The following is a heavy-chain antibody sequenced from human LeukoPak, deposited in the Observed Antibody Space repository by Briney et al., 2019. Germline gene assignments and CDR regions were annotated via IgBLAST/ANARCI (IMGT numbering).Heavy chain of an antibody. CDR1: GDSVSSFY. D-gene: IGHD3-22*01. Sequence: PSETLSLTCTVSGDSVSSFYWGWIRQPAGKGLEWIGRIHTSGSTNYNPSLKSRVTMSVDTSKNQCSLKLSSVTAADTAVYYCARDRYYYDSSGYYRLDYWGQGTLVTVTS. J-gene: IGHJ4*02. CDR2: IHTSGST. CDR3: ARDRYYYDSSGYYRLDY. V-gene: IGHV4-4*07.